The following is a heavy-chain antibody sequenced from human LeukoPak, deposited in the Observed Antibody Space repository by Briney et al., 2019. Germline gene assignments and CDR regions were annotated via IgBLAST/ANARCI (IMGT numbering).Heavy chain of an antibody. CDR2: ISGSGGST. J-gene: IGHJ3*02. Sequence: PGGSLRLSCAASGFTFSSYAMSWVRQAPGKGLEWVSAISGSGGSTYYADSVKGRFTISRDNSKNTLYLQMNSPRAEDTAVYYCAKEGLPYLWFGELFGAFDIWGQGTMVTVSS. CDR3: AKEGLPYLWFGELFGAFDI. V-gene: IGHV3-23*01. CDR1: GFTFSSYA. D-gene: IGHD3-10*01.